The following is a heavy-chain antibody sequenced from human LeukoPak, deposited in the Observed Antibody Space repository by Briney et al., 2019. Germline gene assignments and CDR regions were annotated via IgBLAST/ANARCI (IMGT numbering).Heavy chain of an antibody. D-gene: IGHD1-26*01. V-gene: IGHV3-33*01. CDR2: MWYDGSNK. CDR3: ARDMGQDSGSYYVSPFDY. Sequence: GGSLRLSCAASGFTFSSYGMHWVRQAPGKGLEWVAVMWYDGSNKYYADSVKGRFTISRDNSKNTLYLQMNSLRAEDTAVYYCARDMGQDSGSYYVSPFDYWGQGTLVTVSS. J-gene: IGHJ4*02. CDR1: GFTFSSYG.